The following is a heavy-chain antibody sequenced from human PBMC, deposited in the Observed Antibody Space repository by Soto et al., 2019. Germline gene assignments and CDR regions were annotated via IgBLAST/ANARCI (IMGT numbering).Heavy chain of an antibody. D-gene: IGHD1-26*01. CDR1: GGSISSSSYY. Sequence: QLQLQESGPGLVKPSETLSLTCTVSGGSISSSSYYWGWIRQPPGKGLEWIGSIYYSGSTYYNPSLKSRVTISVNTSKNQFSLKLSSVTAADTAVYYCARQWDGSYWERSIDYWGQGTLVTVSS. J-gene: IGHJ4*02. V-gene: IGHV4-39*01. CDR3: ARQWDGSYWERSIDY. CDR2: IYYSGST.